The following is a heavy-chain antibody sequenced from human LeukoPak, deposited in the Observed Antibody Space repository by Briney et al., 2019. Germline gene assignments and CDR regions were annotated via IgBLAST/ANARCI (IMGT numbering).Heavy chain of an antibody. CDR1: GGSISSSSYY. V-gene: IGHV4-39*07. Sequence: PSETLSLTCTVSGGSISSSSYYWGWIRQPPGKGLEWIGSIYYSGSTYYNPSLKSRVTISVDTSKNQFSLKLTSVTAADTAVYYCARELRSYYSGGSMWGQGILVSVSS. CDR2: IYYSGST. CDR3: ARELRSYYSGGSM. D-gene: IGHD2-8*02. J-gene: IGHJ4*02.